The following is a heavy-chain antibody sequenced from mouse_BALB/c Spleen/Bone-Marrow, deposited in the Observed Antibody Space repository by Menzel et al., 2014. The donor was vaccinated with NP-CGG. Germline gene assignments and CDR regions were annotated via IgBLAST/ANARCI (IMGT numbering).Heavy chain of an antibody. V-gene: IGHV2-2*02. J-gene: IGHJ4*01. CDR2: IWTGGSA. CDR1: GFSLTNYG. CDR3: ARRYDASYALDY. D-gene: IGHD2-14*01. Sequence: QVQLKQSGPGLVQPSQSLSIPCTVSGFSLTNYGVHWVRQSPGKGLEWLGVIWTGGSADYNAAFISRLSISKDNSKSQVFFKMNSLQANDTAIYYCARRYDASYALDYWGQGTSVTVSS.